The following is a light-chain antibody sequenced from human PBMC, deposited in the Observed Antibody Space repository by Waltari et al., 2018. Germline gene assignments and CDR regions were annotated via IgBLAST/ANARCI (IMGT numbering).Light chain of an antibody. CDR3: NQYYSTPRT. V-gene: IGKV4-1*01. Sequence: DIVMTQSPDSLAVSLGERATINCKSSQSVLYTSISKNDLTWYQQKPGTPPKLLLYWASTRAYGGPKRFPGSGSGTDLTLTIRGLQAEDVAVYYCNQYYSTPRTFGQGTKVEIK. CDR2: WAS. J-gene: IGKJ1*01. CDR1: QSVLYTSISKND.